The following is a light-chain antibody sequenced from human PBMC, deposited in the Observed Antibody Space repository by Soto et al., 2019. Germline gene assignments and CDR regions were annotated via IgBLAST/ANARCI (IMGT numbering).Light chain of an antibody. CDR2: GAP. CDR3: QQYNNWPHT. J-gene: IGKJ2*01. V-gene: IGKV3-15*01. Sequence: EIVMTQSPATLSVSPVERATLSCRASQSVSNNVAWYQQKPGQAPRLLIYGAPTRATGIPARFSGSGSGTEFTLTISSQQSEDFAVYYCQQYNNWPHTFGKGTKLEIK. CDR1: QSVSNN.